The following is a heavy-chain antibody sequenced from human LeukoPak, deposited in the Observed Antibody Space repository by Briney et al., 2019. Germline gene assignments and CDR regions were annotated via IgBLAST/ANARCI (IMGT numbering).Heavy chain of an antibody. J-gene: IGHJ6*02. D-gene: IGHD6-13*01. Sequence: GESLKISCKASGYSFTSYWIGWVRQMPGKGLEWMGIIYPGDSGTRYSPSFQGQVTISADKSISTAYLQWSSLKASDTAMYYCARLAAGTDYYYGMDVWGQGTTVTVSS. CDR2: IYPGDSGT. CDR1: GYSFTSYW. V-gene: IGHV5-51*01. CDR3: ARLAAGTDYYYGMDV.